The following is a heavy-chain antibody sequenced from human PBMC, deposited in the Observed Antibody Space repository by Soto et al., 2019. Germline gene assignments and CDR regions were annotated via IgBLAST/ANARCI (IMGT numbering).Heavy chain of an antibody. D-gene: IGHD4-17*01. CDR1: GGSIGSGDYY. CDR3: ARTTAITYTGDVFYDFDY. Sequence: SETLSLTCTVSGGSIGSGDYYWSWIRQPPGKGLEWLGYIYYSGSSYYNPSLKSRITMSVDTSKNQFSLKLSSVTAADTAVYYCARTTAITYTGDVFYDFDYWGRGTMVTVYS. V-gene: IGHV4-30-4*01. J-gene: IGHJ4*02. CDR2: IYYSGSS.